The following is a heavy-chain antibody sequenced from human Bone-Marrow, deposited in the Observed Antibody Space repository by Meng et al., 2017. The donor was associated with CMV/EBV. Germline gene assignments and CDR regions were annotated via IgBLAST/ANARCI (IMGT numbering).Heavy chain of an antibody. D-gene: IGHD2-2*02. J-gene: IGHJ4*02. CDR1: GFTFSSYA. CDR3: ARVPWDIVVVPAAIDFDD. V-gene: IGHV3-30-3*01. Sequence: GGSLRLSCAASGFTFSSYAMHWVRQAPGKGLEWVAVISYDGSNKYYADSVKGRFTISRDNSKNTLYLQMNSLRAEDTAVYYCARVPWDIVVVPAAIDFDDWGPGKLVNVSS. CDR2: ISYDGSNK.